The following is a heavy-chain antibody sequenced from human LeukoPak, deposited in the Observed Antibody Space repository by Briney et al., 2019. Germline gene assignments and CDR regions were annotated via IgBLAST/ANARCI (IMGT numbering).Heavy chain of an antibody. V-gene: IGHV1-2*02. CDR1: GYTFTGYY. CDR2: INPNSGGT. CDR3: ARDLHYYDSSGCGYLGQTDY. Sequence: ASVKVSCKASGYTFTGYYMHWVRQAPGQGLEWMGWINPNSGGTNYAQKFQGRVTMTRDTSISTAYMELSRLRSDDTAVYYCARDLHYYDSSGCGYLGQTDYWGQGTLVTVSS. J-gene: IGHJ4*02. D-gene: IGHD3-22*01.